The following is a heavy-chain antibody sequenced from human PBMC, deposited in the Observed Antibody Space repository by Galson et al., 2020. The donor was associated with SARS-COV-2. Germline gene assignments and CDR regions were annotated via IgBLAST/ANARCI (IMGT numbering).Heavy chain of an antibody. CDR2: IYHSGST. J-gene: IGHJ5*02. D-gene: IGHD3-10*01. V-gene: IGHV4-30-2*01. Sequence: SETLSLTCAVSGGSIRSGGYSWSWIRQPPGKGLEWIGYIYHSGSTYYNPSLKSRVTISVDRSKNQFSLKLSSVTAADTAVYYCARGPYLSGSYVDLPNWFDPWGQGTLVTVSS. CDR1: GGSIRSGGYS. CDR3: ARGPYLSGSYVDLPNWFDP.